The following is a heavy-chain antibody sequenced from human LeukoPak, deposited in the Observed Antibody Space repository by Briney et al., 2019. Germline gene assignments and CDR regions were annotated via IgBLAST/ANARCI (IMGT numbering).Heavy chain of an antibody. CDR2: ISGSGGST. J-gene: IGHJ4*02. CDR3: AKDSNVYYGSGLISD. Sequence: GGSLGLSCAASGFTFSSYAMSWVRQAPGKGLEWVSAISGSGGSTYYADSVKGRFTISRDNSKNTLYLQMNSLRAEDTAVYYCAKDSNVYYGSGLISDWGQGTLVTVPS. V-gene: IGHV3-23*01. CDR1: GFTFSSYA. D-gene: IGHD3-10*01.